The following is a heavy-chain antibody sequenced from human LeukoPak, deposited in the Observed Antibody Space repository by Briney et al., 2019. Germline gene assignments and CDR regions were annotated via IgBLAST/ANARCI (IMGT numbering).Heavy chain of an antibody. Sequence: ASVKVSCKASGYTFTGYYMHWVRQAAGQGLEWMGWINPNSGGTDYAQKFQGRVTMTRDTSISTAYMELSRLRSDDTAVYFCARDGLEITGTTGFDYWGQGTLVTVSS. J-gene: IGHJ4*02. CDR2: INPNSGGT. V-gene: IGHV1-2*02. D-gene: IGHD1-7*01. CDR3: ARDGLEITGTTGFDY. CDR1: GYTFTGYY.